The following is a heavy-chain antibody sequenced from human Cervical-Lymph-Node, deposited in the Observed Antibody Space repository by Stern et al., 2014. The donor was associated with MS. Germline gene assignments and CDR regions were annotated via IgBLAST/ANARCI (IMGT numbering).Heavy chain of an antibody. Sequence: VQLVESGENLVQPGGSLRLSCAASGFSFSIYWMSWARQAPGQGLEWVANRKEDGSEKHYVDSVKGRFTISRDNAKKSLYLQMNSLRAEDTAMYYCARGMPFDYWGQGTLVTVSS. CDR2: RKEDGSEK. CDR1: GFSFSIYW. CDR3: ARGMPFDY. D-gene: IGHD2-2*01. V-gene: IGHV3-7*01. J-gene: IGHJ4*02.